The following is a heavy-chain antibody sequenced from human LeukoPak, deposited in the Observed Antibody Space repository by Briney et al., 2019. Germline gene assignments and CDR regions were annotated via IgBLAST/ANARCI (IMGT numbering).Heavy chain of an antibody. Sequence: ASVKVSCKASGYTFTSCAMNWVRQAPGQGLEWMGWINTNTGNPTYAQGFTGRFVFSLDTSVSTAYLQISSLKAEDTAVYYCAREPWLGIAAAGGEYFQHWGQGTLVTVSS. CDR1: GYTFTSCA. J-gene: IGHJ1*01. V-gene: IGHV7-4-1*02. D-gene: IGHD6-13*01. CDR2: INTNTGNP. CDR3: AREPWLGIAAAGGEYFQH.